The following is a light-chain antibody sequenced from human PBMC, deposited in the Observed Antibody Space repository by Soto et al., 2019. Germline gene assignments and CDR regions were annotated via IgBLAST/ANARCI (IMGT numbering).Light chain of an antibody. V-gene: IGKV3-15*01. CDR2: GAS. CDR3: QQYTNGPPYT. J-gene: IGKJ2*01. Sequence: EILMTQSPGTLSVSPGESAALSCRASQSVTSNLAWYQHKPGQAPRLLIYGASTRDTGIPARFSASGSGTEFTLTIRSLQSEDFEIYYCQQYTNGPPYTFGQGTKLESK. CDR1: QSVTSN.